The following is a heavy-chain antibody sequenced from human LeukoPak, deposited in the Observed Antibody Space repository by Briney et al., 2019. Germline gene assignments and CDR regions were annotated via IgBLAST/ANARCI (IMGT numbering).Heavy chain of an antibody. Sequence: PGGSLRLSCAASGFTFSTYGMYWVRQAPGKGLEYVSSISSNGNTYYANSVKGRFTISRDNPKNTLYLQMNSLRAEDTAVYYCARDPYSGSYGNYYYYFMDVWGKGTTVTISS. CDR3: ARDPYSGSYGNYYYYFMDV. CDR1: GFTFSTYG. J-gene: IGHJ6*03. V-gene: IGHV3-64*01. CDR2: ISSNGNT. D-gene: IGHD1-26*01.